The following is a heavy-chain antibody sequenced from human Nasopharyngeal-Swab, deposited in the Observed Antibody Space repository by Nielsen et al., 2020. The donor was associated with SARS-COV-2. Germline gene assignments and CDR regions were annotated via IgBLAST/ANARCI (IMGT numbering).Heavy chain of an antibody. Sequence: GESLKISCAASGFTFSNYGMHWVRQAPGKGLEWVAIIWNDGTDNYYADSVKGRFTISRNNSKNTLYLQMNSLSAEDTAVYYCARGEGVKASAYYDSSGYYPFDYWGQGTLVTVSS. CDR1: GFTFSNYG. CDR2: IWNDGTDN. D-gene: IGHD3-22*01. V-gene: IGHV3-33*01. CDR3: ARGEGVKASAYYDSSGYYPFDY. J-gene: IGHJ4*02.